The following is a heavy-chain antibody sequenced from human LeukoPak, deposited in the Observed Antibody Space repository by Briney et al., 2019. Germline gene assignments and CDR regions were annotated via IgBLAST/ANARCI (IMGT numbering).Heavy chain of an antibody. CDR1: SGSFSDYY. D-gene: IGHD1-26*01. J-gene: IGHJ4*02. V-gene: IGHV4-34*01. CDR3: ARDRTSSLSFFDY. CDR2: INHSGST. Sequence: SETLFLTCAVYSGSFSDYYWSWIRQPPGKGLEWIGEINHSGSTNYNPSLKSPVTISVDTSKNQFSLKLSSVTAADTAVYYCARDRTSSLSFFDYWGQGTLVTVSS.